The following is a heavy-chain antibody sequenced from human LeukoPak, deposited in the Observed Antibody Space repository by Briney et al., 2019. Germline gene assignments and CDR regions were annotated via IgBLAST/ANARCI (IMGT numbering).Heavy chain of an antibody. Sequence: PSETLSLTCTVSGGSISSSSYYWGWIRQSPGKGLEWIGSIFYSGSTYYNPSLKSRVTISIDTSENQFSLKLSSVTAAGTAVYYCATTPALAVAGTLDPKEWGQGTLVTVSS. CDR2: IFYSGST. V-gene: IGHV4-39*01. CDR1: GGSISSSSYY. J-gene: IGHJ4*02. D-gene: IGHD6-19*01. CDR3: ATTPALAVAGTLDPKE.